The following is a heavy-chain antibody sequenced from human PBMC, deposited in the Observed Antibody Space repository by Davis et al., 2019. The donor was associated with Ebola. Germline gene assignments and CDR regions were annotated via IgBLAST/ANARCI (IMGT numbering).Heavy chain of an antibody. V-gene: IGHV4-59*12. CDR1: GGSINSDY. J-gene: IGHJ2*01. CDR2: IYYSGST. CDR3: AREDGYYYDSSGELHWYFDL. Sequence: SETLSLTCNVSGGSINSDYWSWIRQPPGKGLEWIGYIYYSGSTNYNPSLKSRVTISVDTSKNQFSLKLSSVTAADTAVYYCAREDGYYYDSSGELHWYFDLWGRGTLVTVSS. D-gene: IGHD3-22*01.